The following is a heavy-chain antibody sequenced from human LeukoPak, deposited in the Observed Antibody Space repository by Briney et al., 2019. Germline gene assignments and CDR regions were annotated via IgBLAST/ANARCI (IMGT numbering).Heavy chain of an antibody. J-gene: IGHJ4*02. CDR2: ISGSGGST. V-gene: IGHV3-23*01. Sequence: GGSLRLSCAASGFTFSSYAMSWVRQAPGKGLEWVSAISGSGGSTYYADSVKGRFTISRDNSKNTLYLQMNSLRAEDTAVYYCAKGGDIVVVVAPYFDYWGQGTLVTVSP. D-gene: IGHD2-15*01. CDR1: GFTFSSYA. CDR3: AKGGDIVVVVAPYFDY.